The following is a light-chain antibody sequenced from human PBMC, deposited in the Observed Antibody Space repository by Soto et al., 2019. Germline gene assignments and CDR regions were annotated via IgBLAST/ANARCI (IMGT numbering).Light chain of an antibody. J-gene: IGKJ4*01. V-gene: IGKV3-11*01. Sequence: IGLKKTPAAVSLSAKERGTLSCMASHSVSRYLAWYQQKPGQAPRVLIYDASNRATGIPARFSGSGSGTDFTLTISSLEPEDFAVYYCQLPSNWPLTFGRGTKVDIK. CDR3: QLPSNWPLT. CDR1: HSVSRY. CDR2: DAS.